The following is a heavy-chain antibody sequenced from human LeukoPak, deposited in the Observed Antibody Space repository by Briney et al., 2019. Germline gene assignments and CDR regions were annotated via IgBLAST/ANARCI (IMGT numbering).Heavy chain of an antibody. J-gene: IGHJ4*02. V-gene: IGHV3-23*01. CDR3: AKEVTIFGVVIPSGY. CDR2: ISGSGGST. CDR1: GFTFSSYA. D-gene: IGHD3-3*01. Sequence: GGSLRLSCAASGFTFSSYAMTWVRQAPGKGLEWVSAISGSGGSTYYADSVKGRFTISRDNSKNTLYLQMNSLRAEDTAVYYCAKEVTIFGVVIPSGYWGQGTLVTVSS.